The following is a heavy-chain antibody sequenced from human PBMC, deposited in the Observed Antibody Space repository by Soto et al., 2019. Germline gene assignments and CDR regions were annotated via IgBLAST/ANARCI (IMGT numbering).Heavy chain of an antibody. D-gene: IGHD4-4*01. CDR1: GFTFSSYG. CDR2: ISYDGSNK. CDR3: AKEFGLDYRNYERSYYYYGMDV. J-gene: IGHJ6*02. Sequence: QVQLVESGGGVVQPGRSLRLSCAASGFTFSSYGMHWVRQAPGKGLEWVAVISYDGSNKYYADSVKGRFTISRDNSKNTLYLQMNSLRAEDTAVYYCAKEFGLDYRNYERSYYYYGMDVWGQGTTVTVSS. V-gene: IGHV3-30*18.